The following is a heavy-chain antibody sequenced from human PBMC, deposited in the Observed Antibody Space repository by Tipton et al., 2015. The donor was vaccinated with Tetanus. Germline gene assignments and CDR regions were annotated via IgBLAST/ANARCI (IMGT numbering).Heavy chain of an antibody. J-gene: IGHJ4*02. CDR1: KFSFNQYW. D-gene: IGHD3-3*01. V-gene: IGHV3-7*01. Sequence: SLRLSCAASKFSFNQYWMSWVRQAPGKGLEWVANIKQDGSEKYYADSVKGRFTVSRDNARNSLYLQMNSLRAEDTAVYYCATGDFWSGFYALFDYRGQGTLVTVSS. CDR2: IKQDGSEK. CDR3: ATGDFWSGFYALFDY.